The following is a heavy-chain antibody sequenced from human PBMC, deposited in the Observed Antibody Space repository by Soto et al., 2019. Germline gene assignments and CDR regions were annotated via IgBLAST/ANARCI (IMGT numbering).Heavy chain of an antibody. CDR2: INPSGGST. Sequence: ASVKVSCKASGYTFTSYYMHWVRQAPGQGLEWMGIINPSGGSTSYAQKFQGRVTMTRDTSTSTVYMELSSLRSEDTAVYYCARGGYCSSTSCYSPTRPSDYWGQGTLVTVSS. V-gene: IGHV1-46*01. CDR1: GYTFTSYY. CDR3: ARGGYCSSTSCYSPTRPSDY. D-gene: IGHD2-2*01. J-gene: IGHJ4*02.